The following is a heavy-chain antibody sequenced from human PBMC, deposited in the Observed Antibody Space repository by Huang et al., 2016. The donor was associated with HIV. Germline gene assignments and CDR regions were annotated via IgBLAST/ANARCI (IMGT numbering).Heavy chain of an antibody. CDR3: AKGGSAAAVLDF. CDR2: ISYDAKTK. V-gene: IGHV3-30*18. D-gene: IGHD6-13*01. J-gene: IGHJ4*02. CDR1: GFTFSSYG. Sequence: QVQLVASVGGVVQPGRSLRISCAASGFTFSSYGMHWVRQAPGKGLEWVAVISYDAKTKYYADSVKGRFSISRDNSKTTVYLQLNSQRLEDTAVYYCAKGGSAAAVLDFWGQGTLVTVSS.